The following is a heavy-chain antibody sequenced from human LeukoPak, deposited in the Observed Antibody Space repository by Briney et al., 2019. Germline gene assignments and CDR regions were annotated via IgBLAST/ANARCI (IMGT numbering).Heavy chain of an antibody. CDR2: INHSGTT. CDR1: GGSFSDYY. V-gene: IGHV4-34*01. J-gene: IGHJ4*02. CDR3: ASHYSSGSYRYTGSFDS. D-gene: IGHD3-16*02. Sequence: SETLSLTCAVYGGSFSDYYWSWIRQPPGKGLEWIGEINHSGTTNYSPSLKSRVSISVDTSKNQFSLKLNSVTAADAAMYYCASHYSSGSYRYTGSFDSWGQGMLVNASS.